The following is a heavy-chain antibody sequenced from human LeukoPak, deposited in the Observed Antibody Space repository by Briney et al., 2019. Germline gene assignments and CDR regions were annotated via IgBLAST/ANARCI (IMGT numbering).Heavy chain of an antibody. CDR2: IYSGGST. CDR3: ARGGMSYYDFWSGHSEFQH. D-gene: IGHD3-3*01. V-gene: IGHV3-53*01. CDR1: GFTVSSNY. Sequence: GGSLRLSCAASGFTVSSNYMSWVRQAPGKGLEWVSVIYSGGSTYYADSVKGRFTISRDNAKNSLYLQMNSLRVEDTAVYYCARGGMSYYDFWSGHSEFQHWGQGTLVTVSS. J-gene: IGHJ1*01.